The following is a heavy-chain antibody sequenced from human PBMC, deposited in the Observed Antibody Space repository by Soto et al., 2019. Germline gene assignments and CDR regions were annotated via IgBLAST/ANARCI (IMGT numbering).Heavy chain of an antibody. CDR3: ARGRVDCGGDCYPPYYYYYYGMDV. CDR1: GGSISSGGYY. Sequence: SETLSLTCTVSGGSISSGGYYWSWIRQHPGKGLEWIGYIYYSGSTYYNPSLKSRVTISVDTSKNQFSLKLSSVTAADTAVYYCARGRVDCGGDCYPPYYYYYYGMDVWGRGTTVTVSS. D-gene: IGHD2-21*02. J-gene: IGHJ6*02. V-gene: IGHV4-31*03. CDR2: IYYSGST.